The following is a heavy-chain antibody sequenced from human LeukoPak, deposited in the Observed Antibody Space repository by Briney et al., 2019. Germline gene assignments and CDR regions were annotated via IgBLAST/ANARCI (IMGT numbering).Heavy chain of an antibody. Sequence: GGSLRLSCAASGFTFSSYIMNWVRQAPGKGLEWVSSISSSSSYIYHADSVKGRFTISRDNAKNSLYLQMNSLRAEDTAVYYCARGATVIDWGQGALVTVSS. CDR3: ARGATVID. CDR1: GFTFSSYI. V-gene: IGHV3-21*01. J-gene: IGHJ4*02. D-gene: IGHD4-17*01. CDR2: ISSSSSYI.